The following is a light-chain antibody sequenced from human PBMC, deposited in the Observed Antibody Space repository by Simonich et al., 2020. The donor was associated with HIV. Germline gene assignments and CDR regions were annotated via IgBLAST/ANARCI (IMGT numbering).Light chain of an antibody. V-gene: IGLV3-19*01. CDR2: GKN. CDR1: SLRNYY. CDR3: NSRDSSDNHLV. J-gene: IGLJ2*01. Sequence: SSELTQDPAVSVALGQTVRITCQGDSLRNYYANWYQQKPGQAPVLVIYGKNNRPSGIPDRVSGSSSGNTASLTITGAQAEDEADYYCNSRDSSDNHLVFGGGTKLTVL.